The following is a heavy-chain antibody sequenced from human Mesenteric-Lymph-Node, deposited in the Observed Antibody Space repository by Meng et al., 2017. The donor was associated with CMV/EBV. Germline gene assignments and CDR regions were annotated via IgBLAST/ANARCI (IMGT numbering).Heavy chain of an antibody. CDR2: ISGSGGST. D-gene: IGHD3-22*01. V-gene: IGHV3-23*01. CDR3: ARDPYYYDSSGFR. J-gene: IGHJ4*02. Sequence: GGSLRLSCAASGFTFSSYAMSWVRQAPGKGLEWVSAISGSGGSTYYADSVKGRFTISRDNAKNSLYLQMNSLRAEDTAVYYCARDPYYYDSSGFRWGQGTLVTVSS. CDR1: GFTFSSYA.